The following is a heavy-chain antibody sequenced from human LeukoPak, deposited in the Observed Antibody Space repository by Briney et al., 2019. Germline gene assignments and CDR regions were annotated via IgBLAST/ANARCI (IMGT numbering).Heavy chain of an antibody. J-gene: IGHJ6*03. CDR2: ISYDGSNK. D-gene: IGHD6-19*01. V-gene: IGHV3-30*04. CDR3: ARPNSKQWYYYYYMDV. CDR1: GFTFSRYA. Sequence: GGSLRLSCAASGFTFSRYAMHWVRQAPGKGLEWVALISYDGSNKYYADSVKGRFTISRDNSKNTPYLQMCSLRAEDTAVYYCARPNSKQWYYYYYMDVWGKGTTVTVSS.